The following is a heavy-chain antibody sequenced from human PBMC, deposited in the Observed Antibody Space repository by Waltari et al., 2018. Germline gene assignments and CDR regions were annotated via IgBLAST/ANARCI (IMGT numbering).Heavy chain of an antibody. D-gene: IGHD7-27*01. V-gene: IGHV3-7*01. Sequence: EVHLVESGGGLVQPGGSLRLSCAASGFTFTDYWMSWVRQAPGKGTEWVANIHKDEREKNYVDYVKCQFTISRDNTNDSVYLQMNSLRADDTAMYYCVRDHWGPDYWGQGTLVTVSS. CDR2: IHKDEREK. CDR1: GFTFTDYW. CDR3: VRDHWGPDY. J-gene: IGHJ4*02.